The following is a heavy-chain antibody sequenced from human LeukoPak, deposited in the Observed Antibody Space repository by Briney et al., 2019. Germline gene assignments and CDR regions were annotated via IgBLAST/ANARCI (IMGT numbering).Heavy chain of an antibody. CDR2: INSDGSST. J-gene: IGHJ3*02. D-gene: IGHD6-25*01. CDR1: GFTFSSYW. CDR3: ARVPLREAARFDI. V-gene: IGHV3-74*01. Sequence: PGGSLRLSCAASGFTFSSYWMHWVRQAPGKGLVWVSRINSDGSSTSYADSVKGRFTISRDNAKNTLYLQMNSLRAEDTAVYYCARVPLREAARFDIWGQGTMVTVSS.